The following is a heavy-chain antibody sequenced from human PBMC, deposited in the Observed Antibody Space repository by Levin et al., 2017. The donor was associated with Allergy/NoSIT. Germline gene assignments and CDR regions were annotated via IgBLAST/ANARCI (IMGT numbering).Heavy chain of an antibody. Sequence: HTGGSLRLSCAASGFTFTSCAMSWVRQAPGKGLEWVSGITRTGENTYYADSVKGRFTISRDNSKNTLYLQMRSLRAEDTAIYYCAKAQRGTIGEKQEFWGQGTLVTVSS. CDR2: ITRTGENT. V-gene: IGHV3-23*01. CDR1: GFTFTSCA. J-gene: IGHJ4*02. CDR3: AKAQRGTIGEKQEF. D-gene: IGHD7-27*01.